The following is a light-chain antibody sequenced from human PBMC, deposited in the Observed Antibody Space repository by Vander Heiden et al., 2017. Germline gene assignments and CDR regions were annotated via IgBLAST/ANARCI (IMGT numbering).Light chain of an antibody. CDR2: LNSDGSH. Sequence: QLVLTHSPSASASLRASVKLTCTLSSGHRRYAIAWHQQQPEKGPRYLMKLNSDGSHSKGDGIPDRFSGSSSGAERYLTISSLQSEDEADYYCQTWGTGTQGVVFGGGTKLTVL. J-gene: IGLJ2*01. CDR3: QTWGTGTQGVV. V-gene: IGLV4-69*02. CDR1: SGHRRYA.